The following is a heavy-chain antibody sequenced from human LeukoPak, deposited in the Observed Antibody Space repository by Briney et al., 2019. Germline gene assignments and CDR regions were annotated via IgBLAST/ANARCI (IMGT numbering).Heavy chain of an antibody. CDR1: GGSISISSFY. D-gene: IGHD6-6*01. CDR3: ASTKTIAARAFDI. V-gene: IGHV4-39*01. J-gene: IGHJ3*02. CDR2: MSHSGTT. Sequence: SETLSLTCTVSGGSISISSFYWGWIRQPPGKGLEWIGAMSHSGTTYYNPSLKSRVTISVDTSKNQFSLKLSSVTAADTAVYYCASTKTIAARAFDIWGQGTMVTVSS.